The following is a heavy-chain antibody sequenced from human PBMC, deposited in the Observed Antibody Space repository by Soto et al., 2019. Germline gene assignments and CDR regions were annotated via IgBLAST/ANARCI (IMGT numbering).Heavy chain of an antibody. D-gene: IGHD3-16*01. V-gene: IGHV3-23*01. J-gene: IGHJ4*02. CDR2: IDASGGYT. Sequence: EVQLLESGGGLLQPGRSLRLSCAASGFTFTDYAMSWVRQAPGKGLEWVSLIDASGGYTYYADSVKGRFTISRDNSRNTLYLQMNSLRAEDTAVYYCAKDPKLGPPYYFDYWGQGSLVTVSS. CDR3: AKDPKLGPPYYFDY. CDR1: GFTFTDYA.